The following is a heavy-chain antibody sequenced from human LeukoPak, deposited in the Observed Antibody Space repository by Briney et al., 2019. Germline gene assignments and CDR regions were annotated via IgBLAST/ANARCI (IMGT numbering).Heavy chain of an antibody. J-gene: IGHJ4*02. Sequence: PSETLSLTCAVSGGSISNYFWGWIRQPPGRGLQWIGYMYYRGSTNYNPSFKSRVTISVGPSKNQFSLKLRSVTAADTAMYYCAATHDYADEYVWGYWGQGALVTVSS. CDR3: AATHDYADEYVWGY. CDR2: MYYRGST. V-gene: IGHV4-59*01. D-gene: IGHD4-17*01. CDR1: GGSISNYF.